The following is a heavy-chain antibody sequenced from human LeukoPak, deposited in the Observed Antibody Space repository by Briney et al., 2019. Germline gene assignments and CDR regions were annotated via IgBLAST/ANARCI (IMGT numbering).Heavy chain of an antibody. CDR1: GFSFSTYS. D-gene: IGHD6-13*01. J-gene: IGHJ4*02. CDR3: ARVAEAAAFDS. V-gene: IGHV3-21*06. Sequence: GGSLRLSCAASGFSFSTYSMNWVRQAPGKGLEWVSSISRNSRYIYYADSMRGRFTISRDNAKNSLYLQMNSLKPEDTAVYYCARVAEAAAFDSWGQGTLVTVSS. CDR2: ISRNSRYI.